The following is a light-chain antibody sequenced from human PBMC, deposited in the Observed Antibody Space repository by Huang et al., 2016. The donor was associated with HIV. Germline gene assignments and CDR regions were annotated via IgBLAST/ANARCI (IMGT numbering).Light chain of an antibody. V-gene: IGKV2D-29*02. CDR3: MQSIQLPLT. Sequence: DIVMTQTPLSLSVTPGQPASISCKSSQSLLHSDGKTHLYWFLQKPGQSPQLLIHEAFTLFSGVPDRFSGSGSGTDFTLKISRVEAEDVGVYYCMQSIQLPLTFGGGTKVDIK. J-gene: IGKJ4*01. CDR1: QSLLHSDGKTH. CDR2: EAF.